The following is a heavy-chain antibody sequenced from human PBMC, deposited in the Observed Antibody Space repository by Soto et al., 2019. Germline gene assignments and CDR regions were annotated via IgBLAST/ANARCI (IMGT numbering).Heavy chain of an antibody. CDR3: ARGTYDSSGYYYYYGMDG. Sequence: SVKVSCKASGGTFSSYAISWVRQAPGQGLEWMGGIIPIFGTANYAQKFQGRVTITADESTSTAYMELSSLRSEDTAVYYCARGTYDSSGYYYYYGMDGWGQGTAVTVSS. CDR1: GGTFSSYA. CDR2: IIPIFGTA. V-gene: IGHV1-69*13. D-gene: IGHD3-22*01. J-gene: IGHJ6*02.